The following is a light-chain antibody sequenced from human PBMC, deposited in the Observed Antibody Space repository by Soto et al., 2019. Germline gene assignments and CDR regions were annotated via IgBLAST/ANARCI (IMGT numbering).Light chain of an antibody. Sequence: QSVLTQPRSVSGSPGQSVTISCIGTSNVVGGYSYVSWYQQHPGTAPKLLIYGVSERPSGVPDRSSGSKSGSTASLTISGLQAEDEADYYCCSYADTYTYVFGTGTKVTVL. CDR2: GVS. CDR1: SNVVGGYSY. V-gene: IGLV2-11*01. J-gene: IGLJ1*01. CDR3: CSYADTYTYV.